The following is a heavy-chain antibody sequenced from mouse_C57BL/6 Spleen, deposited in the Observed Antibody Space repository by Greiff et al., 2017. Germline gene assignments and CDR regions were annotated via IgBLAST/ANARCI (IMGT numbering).Heavy chain of an antibody. J-gene: IGHJ2*01. CDR1: GYTFTSYW. D-gene: IGHD2-2*01. CDR3: ARWLRRDGGYDY. CDR2: IDPSDSYT. Sequence: QVQLQQPGAELVMPGASVKLSCKASGYTFTSYWMHWVKQRPGQGLEWIGEIDPSDSYTNYNQKFKGKATLTVDKSSSTAYMQLGSLTSEGSAVDYCARWLRRDGGYDYWGQGTTLTVSS. V-gene: IGHV1-69*01.